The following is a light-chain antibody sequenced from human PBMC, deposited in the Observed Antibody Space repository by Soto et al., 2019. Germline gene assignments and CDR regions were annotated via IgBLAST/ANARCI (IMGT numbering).Light chain of an antibody. CDR3: QQYNNWPPLT. CDR2: KAS. V-gene: IGKV1-5*03. J-gene: IGKJ4*01. CDR1: QTISSW. Sequence: DIQMTQSPSTLSGSVVDRVTITCRASQTISSWLAWYQQKPGKAPKLLIYKASTLKSGVPSRFSGSGSGTEFTLTISSLQSEDFAVYYCQQYNNWPPLTFGGGTKVDIK.